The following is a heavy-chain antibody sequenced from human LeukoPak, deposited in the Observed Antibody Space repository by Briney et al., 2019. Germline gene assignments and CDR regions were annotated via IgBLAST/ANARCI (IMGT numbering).Heavy chain of an antibody. CDR1: GGSFSGYY. D-gene: IGHD3-10*01. V-gene: IGHV4-34*01. J-gene: IGHJ4*02. CDR3: ARVERGILGVPNKALHFDY. CDR2: INQSGSA. Sequence: SETLSLTCAVYGGSFSGYYWTWIRQPPGKGLEWIGEINQSGSANYNPSLKSRVTISKDMSKKQFSLKLTSVTAADTAVYYCARVERGILGVPNKALHFDYWGQGTLVTVSS.